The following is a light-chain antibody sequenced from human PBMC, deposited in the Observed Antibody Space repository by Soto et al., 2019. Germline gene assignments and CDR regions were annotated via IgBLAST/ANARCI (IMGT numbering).Light chain of an antibody. CDR1: QSVSSK. Sequence: EIVMTQSPATLSVSPGERATLSCRASQSVSSKLAWFQQKPGQAPSLVIYGASNRATGIPDRFSGSGSGTDFTLTISRLEPEDFAVYFCQQYGNSPLTFGGGTKVDIK. CDR2: GAS. V-gene: IGKV3-20*01. J-gene: IGKJ4*01. CDR3: QQYGNSPLT.